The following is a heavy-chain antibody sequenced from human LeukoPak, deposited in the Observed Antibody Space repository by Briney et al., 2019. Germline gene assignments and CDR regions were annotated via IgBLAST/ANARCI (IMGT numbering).Heavy chain of an antibody. Sequence: SETLSLTCAVYGGSFSGYYWSWIRQPPGKGLEWIGEINHSGSTNHNPSLKSRVTISVDTSKNQFSLKLSSVTAADTAVYYCARELWFGELSSPLPYYYYGMDVWGQGTTVTVSS. J-gene: IGHJ6*02. D-gene: IGHD3-10*01. V-gene: IGHV4-34*01. CDR3: ARELWFGELSSPLPYYYYGMDV. CDR2: INHSGST. CDR1: GGSFSGYY.